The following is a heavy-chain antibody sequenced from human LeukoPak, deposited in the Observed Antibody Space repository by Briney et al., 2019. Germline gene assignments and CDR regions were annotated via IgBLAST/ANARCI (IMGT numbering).Heavy chain of an antibody. D-gene: IGHD3-3*01. J-gene: IGHJ4*02. CDR2: IRYDGSNK. V-gene: IGHV3-30*02. CDR3: AKDLNGFWSGYYLDY. CDR1: GFTFSHYD. Sequence: PGGSLRLSCAASGFTFSHYDMHWARQAPGKGLEWVAFIRYDGSNKYYADSVKGRFTISRDNSKNTLYLQMNSLRAEDTAVYYCAKDLNGFWSGYYLDYWGQGTLVTVSS.